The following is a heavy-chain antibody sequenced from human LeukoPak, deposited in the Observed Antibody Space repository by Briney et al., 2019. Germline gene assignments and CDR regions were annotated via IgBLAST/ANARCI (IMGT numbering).Heavy chain of an antibody. D-gene: IGHD6-19*01. Sequence: GGSLRLSCAASRFTFSNYWMSWVRQPPGKGLEWAANINQGGSEKYYLSSVKGRFTISRDNAKDSLYLQMNSLRADDTAIYYCVRDGSGYDYWGQGTLVTVSS. V-gene: IGHV3-7*05. CDR3: VRDGSGYDY. CDR2: INQGGSEK. CDR1: RFTFSNYW. J-gene: IGHJ4*02.